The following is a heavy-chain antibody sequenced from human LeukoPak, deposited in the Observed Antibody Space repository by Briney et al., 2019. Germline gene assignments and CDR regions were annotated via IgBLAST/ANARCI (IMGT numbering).Heavy chain of an antibody. D-gene: IGHD1/OR15-1a*01. Sequence: GGSLTLSCPPSGFTLSSFAFHWVRPAAGKGLELVSTISSEALRTNYGNCVKGTFAISTEHSKNMLFVQMGSLRDGDTAVYYCARDLGTTGSNFDLWGQGSLVTVSS. CDR1: GFTLSSFA. CDR2: ISSEALRT. J-gene: IGHJ4*02. CDR3: ARDLGTTGSNFDL. V-gene: IGHV3-64*01.